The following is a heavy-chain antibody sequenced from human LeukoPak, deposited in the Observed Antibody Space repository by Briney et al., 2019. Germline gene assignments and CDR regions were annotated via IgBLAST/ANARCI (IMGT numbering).Heavy chain of an antibody. D-gene: IGHD5-12*01. CDR1: GGSFSGYY. J-gene: IGHJ6*02. V-gene: IGHV4-34*01. CDR2: INHSGST. Sequence: PSETLSLTCAVYGGSFSGYYWSWIRQPPGKGLEWIGEINHSGSTNYNPSLKSRVTISVDTSKNQFSLRLSSVTAADTAVYYCARLLLYSGYDVYYYYGMDVWGQGTTVTVSS. CDR3: ARLLLYSGYDVYYYYGMDV.